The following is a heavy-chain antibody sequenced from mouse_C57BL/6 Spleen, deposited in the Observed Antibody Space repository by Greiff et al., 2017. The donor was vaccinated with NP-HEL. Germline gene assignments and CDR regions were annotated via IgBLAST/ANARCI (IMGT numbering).Heavy chain of an antibody. CDR2: IDPENGDT. CDR1: GFNIKDDY. D-gene: IGHD2-4*01. V-gene: IGHV14-4*01. CDR3: TKGLRLGFAY. J-gene: IGHJ3*01. Sequence: VQLQQSGAELVRPGASVKLSCTASGFNIKDDYMHWVKQRPEQGLEWIGWIDPENGDTEYASKFQGKATITADTSSNTAYLQLSSLTSEDTAGYYCTKGLRLGFAYWGQGTLVTVSA.